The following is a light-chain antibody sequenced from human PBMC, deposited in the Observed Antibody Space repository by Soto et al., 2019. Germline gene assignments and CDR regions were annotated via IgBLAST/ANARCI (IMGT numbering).Light chain of an antibody. J-gene: IGKJ5*01. V-gene: IGKV3-15*01. Sequence: EIAMTQSPATLSVSPGERATLSCRAGQGVTTNFAWYQQKSGQSPRLLIYDVSIRATGVPARFSGTGSETDFTLTISGLQSEDSAVYFCQQYNNWPFSVGQGTRLENK. CDR3: QQYNNWPFS. CDR2: DVS. CDR1: QGVTTN.